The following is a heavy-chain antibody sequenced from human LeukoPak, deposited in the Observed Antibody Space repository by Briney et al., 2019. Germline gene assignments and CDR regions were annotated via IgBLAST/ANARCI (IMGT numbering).Heavy chain of an antibody. V-gene: IGHV6-1*01. CDR3: AQGKWYFGL. CDR1: GDSVSRNSAA. CDR2: TYYRPKWYN. Sequence: SQTLSLTCAISGDSVSRNSAAWNWIRQSPSRGLEWLGRTYYRPKWYNDYAVSVKSRIIINPDTSKNQFSLQLNSVAPEDTALYYCAQGKWYFGLWGRGTLVTVSS. J-gene: IGHJ2*01.